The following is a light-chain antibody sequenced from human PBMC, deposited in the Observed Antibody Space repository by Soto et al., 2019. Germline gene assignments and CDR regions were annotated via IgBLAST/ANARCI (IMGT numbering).Light chain of an antibody. CDR2: DAS. CDR1: QSISSW. V-gene: IGKV1-5*01. CDR3: QQYNSYSRA. J-gene: IGKJ1*01. Sequence: DIQMTQSPSTLSASVGDRVTITCRASQSISSWLAWYQQKPGKAPKLLIYDASSLESGVPSRFSGSGSGTEFTLTISSLQPDEFATYYCQQYNSYSRAVGQGTKVDIK.